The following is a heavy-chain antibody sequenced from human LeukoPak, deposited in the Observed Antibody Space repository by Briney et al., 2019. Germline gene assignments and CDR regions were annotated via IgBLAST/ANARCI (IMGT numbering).Heavy chain of an antibody. J-gene: IGHJ6*03. Sequence: PGGCLILSCAAPGFTFSNYGGQWVRQAPANGVGWEAFKRCDGNNKYYADSVKGRLTISRDNSKNTLYLQMNSVRAEDTAVYYCAKELWFGSLAMDVWGKGTTVTVSS. D-gene: IGHD3-10*01. CDR2: KRCDGNNK. CDR3: AKELWFGSLAMDV. V-gene: IGHV3-30*02. CDR1: GFTFSNYG.